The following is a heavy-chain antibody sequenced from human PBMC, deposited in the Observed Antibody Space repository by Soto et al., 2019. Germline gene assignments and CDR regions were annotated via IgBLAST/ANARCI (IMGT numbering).Heavy chain of an antibody. D-gene: IGHD6-13*01. CDR3: AKDRTAAARNFDY. Sequence: PGGSLRLSCAVSGFTFSNHAMSWVRQAPGKGLEWVSAISTAVGATYYADSVKGRFTISRDDSNNTLFLQMNSLRAGDTAVYYCAKDRTAAARNFDYWGQGTLVTVSS. J-gene: IGHJ4*02. CDR1: GFTFSNHA. V-gene: IGHV3-23*01. CDR2: ISTAVGAT.